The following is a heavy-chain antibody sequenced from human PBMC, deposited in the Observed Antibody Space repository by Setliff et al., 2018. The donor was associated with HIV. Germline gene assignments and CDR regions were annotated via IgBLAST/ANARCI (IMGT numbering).Heavy chain of an antibody. Sequence: ASVKVSCKASGYTFTTYGISWVRQAPGQGLEWMGWIRAYNGHTNYAQKLQGRVTMTTDTSTSTAYMEPRSLRSDDTVVYYCARDQRDSSGYFADWGQGTLVTVSS. CDR3: ARDQRDSSGYFAD. CDR1: GYTFTTYG. V-gene: IGHV1-18*01. J-gene: IGHJ4*02. CDR2: IRAYNGHT. D-gene: IGHD3-22*01.